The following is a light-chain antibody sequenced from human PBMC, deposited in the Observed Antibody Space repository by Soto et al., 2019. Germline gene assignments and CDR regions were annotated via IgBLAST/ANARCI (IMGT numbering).Light chain of an antibody. CDR3: QQYGF. CDR2: GAS. J-gene: IGKJ4*01. V-gene: IGKV3-20*01. CDR1: QSVGSNY. Sequence: EIVLTQSPGTLSLSPGERATLSCRASQSVGSNYLAWYQQKIGQAPRLLIYGASGRATGIPDRFLGSGSGTDFTLTISRLGHEDFAVYYCQQYGFFGGGTKVEIK.